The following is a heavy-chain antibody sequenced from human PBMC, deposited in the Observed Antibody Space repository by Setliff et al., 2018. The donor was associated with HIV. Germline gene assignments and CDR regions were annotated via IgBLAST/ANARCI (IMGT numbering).Heavy chain of an antibody. CDR1: GGSISTDNW. CDR3: GRHPPTSDYNYNLILDY. J-gene: IGHJ4*02. D-gene: IGHD3-10*01. CDR2: INHSGST. V-gene: IGHV4-4*02. Sequence: SETLSLTCAVSGGSISTDNWWNWVRQTPGKGLEWIGEINHSGSTNYNPSLKSRVTMSIDTSKNQFSLNLSSVTAADAAIYYCGRHPPTSDYNYNLILDYWGRGVLVTVSS.